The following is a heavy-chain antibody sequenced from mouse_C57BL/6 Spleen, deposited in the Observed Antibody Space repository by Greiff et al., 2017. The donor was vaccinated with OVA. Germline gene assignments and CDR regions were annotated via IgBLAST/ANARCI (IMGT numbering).Heavy chain of an antibody. Sequence: VQLQQPGTELVKPGASVKLSCKASGYTFTSYWMHWVKQRPGQGLEWIGNINPSNGGINYNEKFKSKATLTVDKSSSTAYMQLCSLTSEDSAVYYCARKGLSYYFDYWGQGTTLTVSS. CDR3: ARKGLSYYFDY. J-gene: IGHJ2*01. V-gene: IGHV1-53*01. CDR1: GYTFTSYW. CDR2: INPSNGGI. D-gene: IGHD3-1*01.